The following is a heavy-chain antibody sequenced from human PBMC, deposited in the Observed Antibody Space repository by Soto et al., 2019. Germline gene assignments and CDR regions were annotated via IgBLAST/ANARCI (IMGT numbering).Heavy chain of an antibody. Sequence: PSETLSLTCAVYAGSFSHYYWNWIRQSPGKRLEWIGKIKQSGSSNYNPSLRSRVSISVDMSKNQFSLSLASATAADTAVYYRATGGSSDWRVGLDICGRVTMVTVSS. V-gene: IGHV4-34*01. CDR3: ATGGSSDWRVGLDI. CDR2: IKQSGSS. J-gene: IGHJ3*02. CDR1: AGSFSHYY. D-gene: IGHD6-19*01.